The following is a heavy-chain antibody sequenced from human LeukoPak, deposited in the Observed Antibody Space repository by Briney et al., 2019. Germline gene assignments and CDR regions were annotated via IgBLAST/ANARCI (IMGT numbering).Heavy chain of an antibody. CDR3: AKDARRTSGWYFFDY. D-gene: IGHD6-19*01. J-gene: IGHJ4*02. V-gene: IGHV3-23*01. Sequence: GGSLRLSCAASGFAFSSQAMGWVRQAPGKGLEWVSVISDSGGVTYYADSVKGRFTISRDNSKNTLFLQMNSLRAEDTAVYFCAKDARRTSGWYFFDYWGQGTLVTVSS. CDR1: GFAFSSQA. CDR2: ISDSGGVT.